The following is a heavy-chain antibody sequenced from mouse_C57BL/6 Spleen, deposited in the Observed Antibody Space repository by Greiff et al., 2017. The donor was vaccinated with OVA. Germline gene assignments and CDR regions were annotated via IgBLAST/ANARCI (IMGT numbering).Heavy chain of an antibody. V-gene: IGHV5-9-1*02. CDR1: GFTFSSYA. Sequence: EVQVVESGEGLVKPGGSLKLSCAASGFTFSSYAMSWVRQTPEKRLEWVAYISSGGDYINYADTVKGRSTISRDNARNTLYLQMSSLKSEDTAMYYCTRGAYLDDAMDYWGQGTSVTVSS. CDR3: TRGAYLDDAMDY. CDR2: ISSGGDYI. J-gene: IGHJ4*01. D-gene: IGHD2-10*01.